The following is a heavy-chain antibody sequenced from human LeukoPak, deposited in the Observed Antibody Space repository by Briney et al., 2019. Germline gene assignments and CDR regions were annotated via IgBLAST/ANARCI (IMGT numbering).Heavy chain of an antibody. CDR1: GFTFSSYE. J-gene: IGHJ6*02. CDR3: ARIGYGMVRGRAHYYYYGMDV. CDR2: ISSSGSTI. Sequence: SGGSLRLSCAASGFTFSSYEMSWVRQAPGKGLEWVSYISSSGSTIYYADSVKGRFTISRDNAKNSLYLQMNSLRAEDTAVYYCARIGYGMVRGRAHYYYYGMDVWGQGTTVTVSS. D-gene: IGHD3-10*01. V-gene: IGHV3-48*03.